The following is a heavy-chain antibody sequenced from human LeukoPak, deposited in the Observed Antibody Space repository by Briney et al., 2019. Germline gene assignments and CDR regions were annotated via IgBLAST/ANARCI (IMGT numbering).Heavy chain of an antibody. V-gene: IGHV3-23*01. CDR1: GFTFTSQG. Sequence: GTSLRLSCAASGFTFTSQGMAWVRQAPGKGLEWVSAITGSGDNTYYADSVKGRFTISRDNSKNTLYLQMNSLSAEDTAVYYCAKMQGFFDLWGRGTLVTVSS. CDR3: AKMQGFFDL. J-gene: IGHJ2*01. CDR2: ITGSGDNT.